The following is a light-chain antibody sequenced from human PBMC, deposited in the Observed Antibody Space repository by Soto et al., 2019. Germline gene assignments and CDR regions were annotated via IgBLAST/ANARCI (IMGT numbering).Light chain of an antibody. CDR3: QQYNSYLLT. CDR1: QSISRS. J-gene: IGKJ3*01. Sequence: DIQMTKSPSTVSAYVGDRVTITCRASQSISRSLAWYQQKPGKAPNLLIYDASSLESGVPSRFSGSGFGTEFTLTISSLQPDDFATYYCQQYNSYLLTFGPGTKVDI. V-gene: IGKV1-5*01. CDR2: DAS.